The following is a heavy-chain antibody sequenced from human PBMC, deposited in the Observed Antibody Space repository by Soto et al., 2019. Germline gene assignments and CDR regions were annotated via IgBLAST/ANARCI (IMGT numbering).Heavy chain of an antibody. V-gene: IGHV1-69*01. Sequence: QVQLVQSGAEVRKPGSSVTVSCKASGGTFSNYAISWVRQAPGQGLEWMGGIIPIVGTGSYAQKFQGRVKITADESTTTASMELSSLRFADTAVYYCARGVILVPTASSQCSYHMDIWGPGTTVTVSS. CDR2: IIPIVGTG. J-gene: IGHJ6*02. CDR3: ARGVILVPTASSQCSYHMDI. CDR1: GGTFSNYA. D-gene: IGHD2-2*01.